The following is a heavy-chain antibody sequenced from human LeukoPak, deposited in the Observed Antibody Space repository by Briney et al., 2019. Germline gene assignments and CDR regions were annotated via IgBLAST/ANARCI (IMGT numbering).Heavy chain of an antibody. CDR3: ARDYYGSGSPNWFDP. D-gene: IGHD3-10*01. CDR1: GGSISGYF. V-gene: IGHV4-59*01. Sequence: SETLSLTCTVSGGSISGYFWSWIRQPPGKGLEWIGYISYSGSTNYNPSLKSRVTISVDTSKNQFSLKLISVTAADTAVYYCARDYYGSGSPNWFDPWGQGTLVTVSS. CDR2: ISYSGST. J-gene: IGHJ5*02.